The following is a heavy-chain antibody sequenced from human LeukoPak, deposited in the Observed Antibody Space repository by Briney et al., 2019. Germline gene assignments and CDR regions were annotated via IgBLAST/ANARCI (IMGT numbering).Heavy chain of an antibody. Sequence: GGSLRLSCAASGFTFSSYSMNWVRQAPGKGLEWVSYISSSSSTIYYADSVKGRFTISRDNSKNTLYLQMNSLRAEDTAVYYCARDGGAGYYDILTGPGYYFDYWGQGTLVTVSS. CDR3: ARDGGAGYYDILTGPGYYFDY. V-gene: IGHV3-48*01. CDR2: ISSSSSTI. J-gene: IGHJ4*02. CDR1: GFTFSSYS. D-gene: IGHD3-9*01.